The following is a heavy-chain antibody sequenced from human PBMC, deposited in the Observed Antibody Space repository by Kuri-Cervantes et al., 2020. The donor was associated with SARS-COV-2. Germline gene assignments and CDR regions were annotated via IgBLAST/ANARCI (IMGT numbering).Heavy chain of an antibody. CDR2: IYPGDSDT. V-gene: IGHV5-51*01. CDR1: GYGFTSYW. D-gene: IGHD2-15*01. J-gene: IGHJ5*02. CDR3: ARRSCDGGSCYSP. Sequence: GGSLRLSCKGSGYGFTSYWIGWVRQMPGKGLEWMGIIYPGDSDTRYSPSFQGQVTISADKSISTAYLQWSSLKASDTAMYYCARRSCDGGSCYSPWGQGTLVTVSS.